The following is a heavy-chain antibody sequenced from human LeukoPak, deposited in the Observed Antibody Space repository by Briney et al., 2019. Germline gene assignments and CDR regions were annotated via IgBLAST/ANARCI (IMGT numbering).Heavy chain of an antibody. D-gene: IGHD6-13*01. CDR1: GFTFTSDD. CDR3: ASGTPYSDSWWVY. CDR2: ISGTENKT. V-gene: IGHV3-23*01. J-gene: IGHJ4*02. Sequence: GRSQRRCCAATGFTFTSDDMTWIRQPTATGLEWVQTISGTENKTNYAESVKGRFTISRDNSNNTLFLQMNSLRAEDTAVYYCASGTPYSDSWWVYWGQGTLVTVSS.